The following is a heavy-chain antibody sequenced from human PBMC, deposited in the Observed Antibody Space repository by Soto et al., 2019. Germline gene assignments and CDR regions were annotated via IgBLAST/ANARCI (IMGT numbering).Heavy chain of an antibody. V-gene: IGHV4-39*01. CDR3: YGGGGWYYYYGMDV. CDR1: GGSISSSSYY. J-gene: IGHJ6*02. Sequence: QLQLQESGPGLVKPSETLSLTCTVSGGSISSSSYYWGWIRQPPGKGLEWIGSIYYSGSTYYNPSHKSRVTISVDTSKNQFSLKLSSVTAADTAVYYCYGGGGWYYYYGMDVWGQGTTVTVSS. D-gene: IGHD2-15*01. CDR2: IYYSGST.